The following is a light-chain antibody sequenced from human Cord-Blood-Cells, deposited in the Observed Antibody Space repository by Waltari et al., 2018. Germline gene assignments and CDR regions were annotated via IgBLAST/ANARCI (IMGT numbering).Light chain of an antibody. J-gene: IGKJ1*01. V-gene: IGKV3-20*01. CDR3: QQYGSWT. CDR1: QSVSSSY. Sequence: EIVLTQSPGTLSLSPGARATLSCRASQSVSSSYLAWYQQKPGQAPRLLIYGASSRATDIPDRFSGSGSGTDFTLTISRLEPEDFAVYYCQQYGSWTFGQGTKVEIK. CDR2: GAS.